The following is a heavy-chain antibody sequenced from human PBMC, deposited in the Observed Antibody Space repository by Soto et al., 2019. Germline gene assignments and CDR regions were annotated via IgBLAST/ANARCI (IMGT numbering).Heavy chain of an antibody. CDR2: VSSTGST. CDR1: GASITQYY. CDR3: ARDLWGYCGTDCYPLDV. D-gene: IGHD2-21*02. Sequence: PSETLSLTCTVSGASITQYYWNWIRQSPGKGLEWIVSVSSTGSTVYNPSLTSRVTVSLDTSKNQFSLTLNSVTAADTAVYHCARDLWGYCGTDCYPLDVWGQGTTVTVSS. V-gene: IGHV4-59*01. J-gene: IGHJ6*02.